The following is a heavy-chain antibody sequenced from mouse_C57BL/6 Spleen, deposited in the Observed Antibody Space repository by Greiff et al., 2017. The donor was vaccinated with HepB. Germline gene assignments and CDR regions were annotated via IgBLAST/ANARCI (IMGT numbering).Heavy chain of an antibody. V-gene: IGHV1-81*01. D-gene: IGHD2-3*01. J-gene: IGHJ4*01. CDR1: GYTFTSYG. CDR2: IYPRSGNT. CDR3: APDGYYHY. Sequence: QVQLQQSGAELARPGASVKLSCKASGYTFTSYGISWVKQRTGQGLEWIGAIYPRSGNTYYNEKFKGKATLTADKSSSTAYMELHSLTSEDSAVYFCAPDGYYHYWGQGTSVTVSS.